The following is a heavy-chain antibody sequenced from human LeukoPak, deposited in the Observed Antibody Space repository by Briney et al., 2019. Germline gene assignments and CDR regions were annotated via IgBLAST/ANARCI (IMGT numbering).Heavy chain of an antibody. CDR3: ARDSTTYGDYDDY. V-gene: IGHV1-69*04. CDR1: GGTFNSYA. D-gene: IGHD4-17*01. Sequence: SVKVSCKASGGTFNSYAISWVRQAPGQGLEWMGRIIPILGIANYAQKFQGRVTITADKSTSTAYMELSSLRSEDTAVYYCARDSTTYGDYDDYWGQGTLVTVSS. CDR2: IIPILGIA. J-gene: IGHJ4*02.